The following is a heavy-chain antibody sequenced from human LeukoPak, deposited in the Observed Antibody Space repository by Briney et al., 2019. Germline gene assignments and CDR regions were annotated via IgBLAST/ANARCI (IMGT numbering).Heavy chain of an antibody. CDR3: ARFTYYDFWSGYPTGYLDY. CDR2: IYYSGST. CDR1: GGSISSYY. J-gene: IGHJ4*02. Sequence: SETLSLTCTVSGGSISSYYWSWIRQPPGKGLEWIGYIYYSGSTNYNPSPKSRVTISVDTSKNQFSLKLSSVTAADTAVYYCARFTYYDFWSGYPTGYLDYWGQGTLVTVSS. D-gene: IGHD3-3*01. V-gene: IGHV4-59*08.